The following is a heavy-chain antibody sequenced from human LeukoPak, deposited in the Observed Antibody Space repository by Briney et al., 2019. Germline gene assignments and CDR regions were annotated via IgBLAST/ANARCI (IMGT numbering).Heavy chain of an antibody. CDR3: ARRWVAGELSF. V-gene: IGHV1-2*02. Sequence: ASVKVSCKASGYTFTGYYMHWVRQAPGQGLEWMGWINPNSGGTNYAQKFQGRVTMTRDTSISTAYMELSSLKSDDTAVYYCARRWVAGELSFGGQGTLVTVSS. D-gene: IGHD3-16*02. CDR2: INPNSGGT. J-gene: IGHJ4*02. CDR1: GYTFTGYY.